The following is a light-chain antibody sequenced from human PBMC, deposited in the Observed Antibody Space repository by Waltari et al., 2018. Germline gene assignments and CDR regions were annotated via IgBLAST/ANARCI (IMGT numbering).Light chain of an antibody. CDR3: QHYVRLPAT. J-gene: IGKJ1*01. Sequence: EVVLTQSPGTLSLSTGVRATLACRASQSVGTSLAWYQQKPGQAPRLLIFGASRRATGIPDRFSGSGSGTDFSLTISRLEPEDFAVYYCQHYVRLPATFGQGTKVEI. CDR2: GAS. V-gene: IGKV3-20*01. CDR1: QSVGTS.